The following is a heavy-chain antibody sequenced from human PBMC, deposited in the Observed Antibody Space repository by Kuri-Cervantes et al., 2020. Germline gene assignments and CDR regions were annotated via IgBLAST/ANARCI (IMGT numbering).Heavy chain of an antibody. CDR2: ISSSSYI. Sequence: GESLKISCAASGFTFSSYSMNWVRQAPGKGLEWVSSISSSSYIYYADSVKGRFTISRDNAKNSVYLQMNSLRAEDTAVYYCARDPQAAGRGGFDIWGQGTMVTVSS. J-gene: IGHJ3*02. CDR1: GFTFSSYS. V-gene: IGHV3-21*01. CDR3: ARDPQAAGRGGFDI. D-gene: IGHD1-26*01.